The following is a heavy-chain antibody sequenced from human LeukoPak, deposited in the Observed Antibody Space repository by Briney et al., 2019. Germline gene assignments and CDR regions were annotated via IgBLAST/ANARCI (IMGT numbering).Heavy chain of an antibody. Sequence: SQTLSLTRALSGDSVSGNSAAWNWIRQSPSRGLEWLGRTYYRSKWYYDYAVSVKSRITINPDTSKNQFSLQLNSMTPEDTSIYYCAREGEGGTTYWYFDLWGRGTLVTVSS. CDR2: TYYRSKWYY. CDR1: GDSVSGNSAA. V-gene: IGHV6-1*01. J-gene: IGHJ2*01. D-gene: IGHD1-7*01. CDR3: AREGEGGTTYWYFDL.